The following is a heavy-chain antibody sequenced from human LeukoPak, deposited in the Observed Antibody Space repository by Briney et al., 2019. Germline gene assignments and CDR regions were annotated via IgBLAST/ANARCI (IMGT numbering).Heavy chain of an antibody. CDR2: ISYDGSNK. Sequence: GGSLRLSCAASGFTFSSYAMHWVRQAPGKGLEWVAVISYDGSNKYYADSVKGRFTISRDNSKNTLYLQMNSLRAEDTAVYYCAKDHIVVVVAAIMDVWGQGTTVTVSS. CDR1: GFTFSSYA. CDR3: AKDHIVVVVAAIMDV. J-gene: IGHJ6*02. V-gene: IGHV3-30-3*02. D-gene: IGHD2-15*01.